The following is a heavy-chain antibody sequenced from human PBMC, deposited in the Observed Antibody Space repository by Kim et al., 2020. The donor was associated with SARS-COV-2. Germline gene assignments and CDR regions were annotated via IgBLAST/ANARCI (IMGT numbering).Heavy chain of an antibody. Sequence: ASVKVSCKASGYTFTSYYMHWVRQAPGQGLEWMGIINPSGGSTSYAQNLQGRVTMTRDTSTSTVYMELSSLRSEDTAVYYCARGGSRGYTGDWFDPWGQGTLVTVSS. CDR3: ARGGSRGYTGDWFDP. D-gene: IGHD3-22*01. J-gene: IGHJ5*02. CDR2: INPSGGST. CDR1: GYTFTSYY. V-gene: IGHV1-46*01.